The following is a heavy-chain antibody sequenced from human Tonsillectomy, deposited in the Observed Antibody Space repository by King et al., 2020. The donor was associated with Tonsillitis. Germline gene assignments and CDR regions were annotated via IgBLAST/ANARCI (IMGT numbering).Heavy chain of an antibody. Sequence: QLVQSGTEVKKPGASVKVSCKASGYTFTDYYVNWVRQAPGQGLEWMGWINPNSGGKNYAQKFQGRVTMTSDTSISTTYMELSRLRSDDTAGYYCAIGFRIVVVVPTDRDAFDIWGQGTAVTVSS. V-gene: IGHV1-2*02. D-gene: IGHD2-15*01. CDR1: GYTFTDYY. J-gene: IGHJ3*02. CDR2: INPNSGGK. CDR3: AIGFRIVVVVPTDRDAFDI.